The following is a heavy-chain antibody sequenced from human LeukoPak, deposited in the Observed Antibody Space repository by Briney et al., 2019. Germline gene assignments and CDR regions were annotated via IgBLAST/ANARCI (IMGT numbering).Heavy chain of an antibody. V-gene: IGHV3-7*01. CDR2: IKQDGSEK. D-gene: IGHD1-7*01. CDR1: GFAFSNYW. J-gene: IGHJ4*02. CDR3: AREDDWNYEDY. Sequence: GGSLRLSCAASGFAFSNYWMSWVRQAPGKGLEWVANIKQDGSEKYYVDSVKGRFTISRDNAKNSLYLQMNSLRAEDTAIYYCAREDDWNYEDYWGQGTLVTVSS.